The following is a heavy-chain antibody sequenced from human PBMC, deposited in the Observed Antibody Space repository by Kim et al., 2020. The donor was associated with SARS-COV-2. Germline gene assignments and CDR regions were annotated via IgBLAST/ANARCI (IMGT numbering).Heavy chain of an antibody. J-gene: IGHJ4*02. Sequence: LSLTCAASGFIFSNYWMSWVRQAPGKGPECVANIRPDGGVQFYVDSVRGRFSISRDNAQNSLYLQMNSLRVEDTALYYCVRLIDYWGQGTLVSVSS. V-gene: IGHV3-7*03. CDR1: GFIFSNYW. CDR2: IRPDGGVQ. CDR3: VRLIDY.